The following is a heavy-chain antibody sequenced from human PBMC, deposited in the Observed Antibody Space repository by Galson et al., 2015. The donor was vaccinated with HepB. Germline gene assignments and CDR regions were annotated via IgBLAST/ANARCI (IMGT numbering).Heavy chain of an antibody. Sequence: SLRLSCAASGFTFSSYGMHWVRQAPGKGLEWVAVISYDGSNKYYADSVKGRFTISRDNSKNTLYLQMNSLRAEDTAVYYCAKGVNYGGNLPTDYWGQGILVTVSS. CDR1: GFTFSSYG. CDR3: AKGVNYGGNLPTDY. J-gene: IGHJ4*02. D-gene: IGHD4-23*01. CDR2: ISYDGSNK. V-gene: IGHV3-30*18.